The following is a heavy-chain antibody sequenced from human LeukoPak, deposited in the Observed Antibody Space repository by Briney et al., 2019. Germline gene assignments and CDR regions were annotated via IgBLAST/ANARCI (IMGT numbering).Heavy chain of an antibody. CDR2: IYYSGST. CDR3: ASEAFRTYGSGAYYFDY. Sequence: SETLSLTCTVSGGSISSSSYYWGWIRQPPGKGLEWLGSIYYSGSTYYNPSLKSRVTISVDTSKNQFSLQLNSVTPEDTAVYYCASEAFRTYGSGAYYFDYWGQGTLVTVSS. J-gene: IGHJ4*02. CDR1: GGSISSSSYY. D-gene: IGHD3-10*01. V-gene: IGHV4-39*01.